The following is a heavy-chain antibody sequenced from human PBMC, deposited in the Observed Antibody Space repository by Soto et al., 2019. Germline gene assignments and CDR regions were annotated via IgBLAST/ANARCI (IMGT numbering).Heavy chain of an antibody. D-gene: IGHD3-3*01. CDR3: ARDRITTRWDAFDL. CDR2: IIPIPDIT. Sequence: QVQLVQSGAEVKKPGSSVKVSCKTPGGTFSTYIISWVRQAPGQGLEWMGRIIPIPDITNYAQKFQGRVTITAYKSTSTAYMELSSLRSEDTAVYYCARDRITTRWDAFDLWGQGTMVTVSS. CDR1: GGTFSTYI. V-gene: IGHV1-69*08. J-gene: IGHJ3*01.